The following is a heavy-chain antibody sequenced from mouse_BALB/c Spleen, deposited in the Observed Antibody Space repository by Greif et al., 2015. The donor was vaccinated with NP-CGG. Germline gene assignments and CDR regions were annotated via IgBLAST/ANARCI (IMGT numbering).Heavy chain of an antibody. CDR2: IYPGDGDT. V-gene: IGHV1-80*01. CDR1: GYAFSSYW. D-gene: IGHD1-2*01. J-gene: IGHJ3*01. CDR3: ARNYYGSPFAY. Sequence: VQRVESGAELVRPGSSVKISCKASGYAFSSYWMNWVKQRPGQGLEWIGQIYPGDGDTNYNGKFKGKATLTADKSSSTVYMQLSSLTSEDSAVYFCARNYYGSPFAYWGQGTLVTVSA.